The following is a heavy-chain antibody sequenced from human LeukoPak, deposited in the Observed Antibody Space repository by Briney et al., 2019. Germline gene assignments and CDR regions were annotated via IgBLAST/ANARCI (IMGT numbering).Heavy chain of an antibody. J-gene: IGHJ3*02. V-gene: IGHV4-61*01. CDR1: GGSVSSGSYY. D-gene: IGHD2/OR15-2a*01. CDR3: ARGIAFDI. CDR2: IYYSGST. Sequence: PSETLSLTCTVSGGSVSSGSYYWSWLRQPPGKGLEWIGYIYYSGSTNYNPSLKSRVTISVDTSKNQFSLKLSSVTAADTAVYYCARGIAFDIWGQGTMVTVSS.